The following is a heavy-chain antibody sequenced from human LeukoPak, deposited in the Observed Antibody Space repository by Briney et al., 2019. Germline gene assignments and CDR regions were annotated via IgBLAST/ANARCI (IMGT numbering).Heavy chain of an antibody. J-gene: IGHJ5*02. V-gene: IGHV4-39*01. CDR3: ARHLPKYHGSGIHGFDP. D-gene: IGHD3-10*01. Sequence: PSETLSLTCTVSGGSISSSSYYWGWIRQPPGKGLEWIGSIYYSGSTYYNPSLKSRVTISVDTSKNQFSLKLSSVTAADTAVYYCARHLPKYHGSGIHGFDPWGQGTLVTVSS. CDR1: GGSISSSSYY. CDR2: IYYSGST.